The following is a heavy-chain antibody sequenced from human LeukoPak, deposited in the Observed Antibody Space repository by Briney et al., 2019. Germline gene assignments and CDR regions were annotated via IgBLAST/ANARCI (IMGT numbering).Heavy chain of an antibody. D-gene: IGHD6-6*01. CDR3: VKGGQYSSSGLDY. CDR1: GFTFSSYA. CDR2: ISSNGGNT. Sequence: GGSLRLSCSASGFTFSSYAMHWVRQAPGEGLEYVSAISSNGGNTYYADSVKGRFTISRDNSKSTVYLQMSSLRAEDTAVYYCVKGGQYSSSGLDYWGQGTLVTVSS. J-gene: IGHJ4*02. V-gene: IGHV3-64D*09.